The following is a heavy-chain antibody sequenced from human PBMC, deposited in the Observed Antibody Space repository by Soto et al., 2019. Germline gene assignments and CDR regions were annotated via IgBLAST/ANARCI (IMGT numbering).Heavy chain of an antibody. J-gene: IGHJ4*02. Sequence: ASVKVSCKASGYTFTSYYMHWVRQAPGQGLEWMRIINPSGGSTSYAQKFQGRVTMTRDTSTSTVYMELSSLRSEDTAVYYCARAWAPGMVTTTSGYWGQGTLVTVSS. D-gene: IGHD4-17*01. CDR2: INPSGGST. V-gene: IGHV1-46*03. CDR3: ARAWAPGMVTTTSGY. CDR1: GYTFTSYY.